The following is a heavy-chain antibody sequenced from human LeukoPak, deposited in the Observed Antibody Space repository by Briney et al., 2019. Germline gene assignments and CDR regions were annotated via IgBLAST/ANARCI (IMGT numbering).Heavy chain of an antibody. CDR1: GFTFSSYA. CDR2: ISGSGGST. D-gene: IGHD5-18*01. Sequence: GGSLRLSCAASGFTFSSYARSWVRQAPGKGLEWVSIISGSGGSTYYVDSVKGRFTISRDNSKNTLYLQMNSLRAEDTAVYYCAKKEQLWFDNWGQGTLVTVSS. J-gene: IGHJ5*02. V-gene: IGHV3-23*01. CDR3: AKKEQLWFDN.